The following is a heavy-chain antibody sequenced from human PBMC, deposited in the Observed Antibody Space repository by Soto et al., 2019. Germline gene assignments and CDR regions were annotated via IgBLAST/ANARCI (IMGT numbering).Heavy chain of an antibody. CDR1: GGSISSGDYY. D-gene: IGHD2-21*02. CDR3: ARAMVVTQNWFDP. Sequence: SSQTLSLTYTVSGGSISSGDYYWSWIRQPPGKGLEWIGYIYYSGSTYYNPSLKSRVTISVDTSKNQFSLKLSSVTAADTAVYYCARAMVVTQNWFDPWGQGTLVTVSS. CDR2: IYYSGST. V-gene: IGHV4-30-4*01. J-gene: IGHJ5*02.